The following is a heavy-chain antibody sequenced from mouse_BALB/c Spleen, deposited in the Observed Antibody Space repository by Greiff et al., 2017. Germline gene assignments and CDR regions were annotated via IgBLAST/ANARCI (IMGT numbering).Heavy chain of an antibody. V-gene: IGHV5-6-5*01. CDR2: ISSGGST. CDR1: GFTFSSYA. J-gene: IGHJ2*01. Sequence: VKLVESGGGLVKPGGSLKLSCAASGFTFSSYAMSWVRQTPEKRLEWVASISSGGSTYYPDSVKGRFTISRDNARNILYLQMSSLRSEDTAMYYCAREGLRRQYFDYWGQGTTLTVSS. CDR3: AREGLRRQYFDY.